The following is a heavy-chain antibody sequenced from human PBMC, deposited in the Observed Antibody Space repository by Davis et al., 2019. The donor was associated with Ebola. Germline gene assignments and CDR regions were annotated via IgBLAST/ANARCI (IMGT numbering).Heavy chain of an antibody. D-gene: IGHD1-26*01. CDR2: ISSSSSYK. J-gene: IGHJ5*02. Sequence: GESLKISCAASGFTFSSYSMNWVRQAPGKGLEWVSSISSSSSYKYYADSVKGRFTISRDNSKNTLYLQMNSLRAEDTAVYYCARGYSGSYYGANWFDPWGQGTLVTVSS. V-gene: IGHV3-21*01. CDR1: GFTFSSYS. CDR3: ARGYSGSYYGANWFDP.